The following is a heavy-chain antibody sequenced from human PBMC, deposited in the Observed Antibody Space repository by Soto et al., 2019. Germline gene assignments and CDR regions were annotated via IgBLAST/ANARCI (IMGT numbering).Heavy chain of an antibody. D-gene: IGHD3-22*01. CDR1: GYSINSGGYY. Sequence: PLETLSLTCTVSGYSINSGGYYWTWIRQHPGKGLEWIGFIYYSGSTYYNPSLKSRVTISVDTSKNQFSLELSSVTAADTAVYYCARAPDYYNSSGYYYWAYFDYWGQGTQVTVSS. V-gene: IGHV4-31*03. CDR2: IYYSGST. J-gene: IGHJ4*02. CDR3: ARAPDYYNSSGYYYWAYFDY.